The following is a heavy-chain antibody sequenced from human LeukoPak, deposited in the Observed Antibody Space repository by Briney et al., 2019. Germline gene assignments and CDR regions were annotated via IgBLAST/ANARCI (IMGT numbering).Heavy chain of an antibody. Sequence: GGSLRLSCSASGFTFSAYAMHWVRQAPGKGLEYVSAISSSGGRTYYADSVKGRFTISRDNSKNTLYLQMSSLRAEDTAVYYCVKAPSSFYYHMDVWGQGTTVTVSS. CDR3: VKAPSSFYYHMDV. D-gene: IGHD6-6*01. J-gene: IGHJ6*02. V-gene: IGHV3-64D*09. CDR2: ISSSGGRT. CDR1: GFTFSAYA.